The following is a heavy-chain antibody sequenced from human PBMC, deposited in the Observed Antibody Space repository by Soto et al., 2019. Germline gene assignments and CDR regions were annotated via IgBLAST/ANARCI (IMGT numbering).Heavy chain of an antibody. V-gene: IGHV4-34*01. CDR1: GGSFSGYY. CDR3: ARNRYDGSDFDS. Sequence: SETLSLTCAVYGGSFSGYYWSWIRQPPGKGLEWIGEVGQSGYISSIPSLKSRLTILLDKSTNRFSLRLTSVTAADTAVYYCARNRYDGSDFDSWGQGTLVTVSS. CDR2: VGQSGYI. D-gene: IGHD5-12*01. J-gene: IGHJ4*02.